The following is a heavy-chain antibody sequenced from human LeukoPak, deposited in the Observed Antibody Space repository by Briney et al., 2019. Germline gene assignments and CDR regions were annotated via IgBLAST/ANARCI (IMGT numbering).Heavy chain of an antibody. CDR1: GGSFSGYY. Sequence: PSETLSLTCAVYGGSFSGYYWSWIRQPPGKGLEWIGYIHYSGSTHYNPSLKSRVTITVDTSKNQLSLKLSSVTAADTAVYYCARVEEGYGSGRRENYYYYYMDVWGKGTTVTISS. CDR3: ARVEEGYGSGRRENYYYYYMDV. V-gene: IGHV4-59*01. CDR2: IHYSGST. J-gene: IGHJ6*03. D-gene: IGHD3-10*01.